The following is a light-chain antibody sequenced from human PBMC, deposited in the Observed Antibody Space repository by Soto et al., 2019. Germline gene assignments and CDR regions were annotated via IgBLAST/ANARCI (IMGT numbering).Light chain of an antibody. V-gene: IGKV3-20*01. Sequence: EIVLTQSPGTLSLSPGERATLSCRASQSVNSYYLAWYQQKPGQAPRLLIYGTSNRATGIPDRFSGSGSGTEFTLAISRLEPEDFAVYYCQEYGNSRTFGQGTKVEIK. CDR1: QSVNSYY. CDR3: QEYGNSRT. CDR2: GTS. J-gene: IGKJ1*01.